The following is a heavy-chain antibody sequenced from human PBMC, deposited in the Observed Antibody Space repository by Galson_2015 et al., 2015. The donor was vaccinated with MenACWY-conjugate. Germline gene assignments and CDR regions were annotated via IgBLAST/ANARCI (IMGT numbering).Heavy chain of an antibody. J-gene: IGHJ6*02. D-gene: IGHD5-12*01. V-gene: IGHV1-18*01. CDR2: ISAYNGNT. CDR1: GYTFTSYG. CDR3: ARDCDFDFTTITNYHGMDV. Sequence: SVKVSCKASGYTFTSYGISWVRQAPGQGLEWMGWISAYNGNTNYAQKLQGRVTMTTDTSTSTAYMELRSLRSDDTAVYYCARDCDFDFTTITNYHGMDVWGQGTTVTVSS.